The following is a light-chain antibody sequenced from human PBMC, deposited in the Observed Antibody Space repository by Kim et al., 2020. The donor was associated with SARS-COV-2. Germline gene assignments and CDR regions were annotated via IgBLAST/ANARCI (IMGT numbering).Light chain of an antibody. CDR1: SSDVGSYSD. CDR3: SSYTRSSTNYV. CDR2: AVS. V-gene: IGLV2-14*03. Sequence: QSITSSCTGASSDVGSYSDVSWYQQHPGKAPKLMMYAVSKRPSGVSNRVSGSKSGNTASLTIAGLQAEDDADYYCSSYTRSSTNYVFGTGTKVTVL. J-gene: IGLJ1*01.